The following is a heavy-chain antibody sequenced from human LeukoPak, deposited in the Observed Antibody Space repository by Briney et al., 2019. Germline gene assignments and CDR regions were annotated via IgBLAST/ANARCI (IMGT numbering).Heavy chain of an antibody. V-gene: IGHV4-59*01. J-gene: IGHJ6*03. Sequence: PSETLSLTCTVSGGSISNYYWSWIRQPPGKGLEWIGYIYYSGSTNYNPSLKSRVTISADTSKNQFSLKLSSVTAADTAVYYCARTYYDILTGLRRNYYYMDVWGKGTTVTVSS. D-gene: IGHD3-9*01. CDR1: GGSISNYY. CDR2: IYYSGST. CDR3: ARTYYDILTGLRRNYYYMDV.